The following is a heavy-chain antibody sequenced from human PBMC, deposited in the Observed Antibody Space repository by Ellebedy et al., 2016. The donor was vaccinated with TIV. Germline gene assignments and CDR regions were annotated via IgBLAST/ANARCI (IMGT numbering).Heavy chain of an antibody. CDR2: IYYSGST. D-gene: IGHD3-3*01. CDR3: ARDYTIFGVVSHCYYGMDV. J-gene: IGHJ6*02. V-gene: IGHV4-59*01. CDR1: GGSISSYY. Sequence: SETLSLTXTVSGGSISSYYWSWIRQPPGKGLEWIGYIYYSGSTNYNPSLKSRVTISVDTSKNQFSLKLSSVTAADTAVYYCARDYTIFGVVSHCYYGMDVWGQGTTVTVSS.